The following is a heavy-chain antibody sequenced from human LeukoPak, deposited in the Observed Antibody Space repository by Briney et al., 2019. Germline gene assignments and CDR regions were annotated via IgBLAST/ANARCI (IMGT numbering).Heavy chain of an antibody. CDR1: GFTFSTYA. Sequence: GGSRRLSCAASGFTFSTYAMSWVRQAPGKGLEWVSAISANGGRTYYADSVKGRFTISRDNSKNTLCLQMNSLRAEDTAVYYCAKSGLAMINYYFDYWGQGTLVTVSS. D-gene: IGHD5-18*01. J-gene: IGHJ4*02. V-gene: IGHV3-23*01. CDR2: ISANGGRT. CDR3: AKSGLAMINYYFDY.